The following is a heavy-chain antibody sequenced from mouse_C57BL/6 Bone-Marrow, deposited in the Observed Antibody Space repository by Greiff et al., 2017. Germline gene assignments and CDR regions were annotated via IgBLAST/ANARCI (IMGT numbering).Heavy chain of an antibody. CDR3: TCNYVDY. Sequence: VQLKQSGAEPVRPGASVKLSCTASGFNIKDDYMHWVKQRPEQGLEWIGWIDPENGDTEYASKFQGKATITADTSSNTAYLQLSSLTSEDTAVYYCTCNYVDYWGQGTTLTVSS. CDR1: GFNIKDDY. J-gene: IGHJ2*01. CDR2: IDPENGDT. V-gene: IGHV14-4*01.